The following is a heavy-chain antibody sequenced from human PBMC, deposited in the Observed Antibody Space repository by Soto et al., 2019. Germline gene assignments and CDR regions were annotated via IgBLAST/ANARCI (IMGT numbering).Heavy chain of an antibody. V-gene: IGHV4-59*01. D-gene: IGHD3-9*01. CDR1: GGSISSYY. CDR3: ARGRYDILTGYYAYYYYGMDV. J-gene: IGHJ6*02. Sequence: PSETLSLTCTVSGGSISSYYWSWIRQPPGKGLEWIGYIYYSGSTNYNPSLKSRVTISVDTSKNQFSLKLSSVTAADTAVYYCARGRYDILTGYYAYYYYGMDVWGQGTTVTVSS. CDR2: IYYSGST.